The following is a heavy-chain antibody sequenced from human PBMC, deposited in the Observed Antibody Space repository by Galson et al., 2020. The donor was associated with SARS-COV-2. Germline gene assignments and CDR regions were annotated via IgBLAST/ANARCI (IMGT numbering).Heavy chain of an antibody. V-gene: IGHV3-30-3*01. CDR1: GFTFSSYA. J-gene: IGHJ5*02. Sequence: TGGSPRLSCAASGFTFSSYAMHWVRQAPGKGLEWVAVISYDGSNKYYADSVKGRFTISRDNSKNTLYLQMNSLRAEDTAVYYCARLEYAIAARSWGQGTLVTVSS. D-gene: IGHD6-6*01. CDR3: ARLEYAIAARS. CDR2: ISYDGSNK.